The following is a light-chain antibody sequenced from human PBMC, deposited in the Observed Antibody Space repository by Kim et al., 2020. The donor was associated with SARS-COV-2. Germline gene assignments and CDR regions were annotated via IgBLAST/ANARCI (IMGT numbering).Light chain of an antibody. V-gene: IGKV3-20*01. CDR2: GPS. Sequence: WSPGERATLSCRASQSVTSSYLAWYQQKPGQTPRLLIYGPSSRATGVPDRFSGSESGTDFTLTISRLEPEDFAVYYCQQYGSSPGTFGQGTKLEI. J-gene: IGKJ2*02. CDR3: QQYGSSPGT. CDR1: QSVTSSY.